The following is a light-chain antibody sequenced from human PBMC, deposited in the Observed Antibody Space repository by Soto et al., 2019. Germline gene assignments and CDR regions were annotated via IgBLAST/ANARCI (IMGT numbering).Light chain of an antibody. V-gene: IGLV2-8*01. Sequence: QSALTQPPSASGSPGQSVTISCTGTSSDVGAYKYVSWYQQYPGKAPKLMIYEVTKRPSGVPDRFSGSKSGNTASLTVSGLQAEDGADYYSTSYVGNDIWVFGGGTKLTVL. CDR1: SSDVGAYKY. CDR2: EVT. CDR3: TSYVGNDIWV. J-gene: IGLJ3*02.